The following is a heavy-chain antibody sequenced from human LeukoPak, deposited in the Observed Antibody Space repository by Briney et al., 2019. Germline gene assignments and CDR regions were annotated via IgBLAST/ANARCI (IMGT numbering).Heavy chain of an antibody. CDR3: ARGGPRVYYYYYYMDV. J-gene: IGHJ6*03. CDR2: VNHSGST. CDR1: GRSLSGYY. Sequence: PSETLSLTCGVYGRSLSGYYWNWIRQSPGKGLEWIGVVNHSGSTNYNPSLKSRVTISLNTSTNQFSLSLTSVTAADTAVYYCARGGPRVYYYYYYMDVWGKGTSVTVSS. V-gene: IGHV4-34*01.